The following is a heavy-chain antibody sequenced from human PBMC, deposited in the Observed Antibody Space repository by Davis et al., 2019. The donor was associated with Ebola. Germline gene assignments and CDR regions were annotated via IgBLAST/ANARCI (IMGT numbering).Heavy chain of an antibody. CDR1: GDSISSRNW. D-gene: IGHD4-17*01. J-gene: IGHJ4*02. CDR2: IYHSGST. V-gene: IGHV4-4*02. CDR3: ARREIDGDYVQDS. Sequence: SETLSLTCAVSGDSISSRNWWSWVRQFPGKGLEWIGEIYHSGSTNYNPSLKSRVTISLDKSKNQFSLKLSSVTAADTAVYYCARREIDGDYVQDSWGQGTLVTVSS.